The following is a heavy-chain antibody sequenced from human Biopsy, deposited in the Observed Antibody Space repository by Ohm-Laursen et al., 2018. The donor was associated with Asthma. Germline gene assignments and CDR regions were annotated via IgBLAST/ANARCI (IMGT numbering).Heavy chain of an antibody. CDR2: IDWDDDK. D-gene: IGHD3-10*01. Sequence: STQTLTLTSTFSGFSLSTSGMCVSWIRQPPGKALEWPALIDWDDDKYYSTSLKARLTISKDTSKNQVVLTMTNMDPVDTATYYCARMGGSRIFDYWGQGTLVTVSS. CDR3: ARMGGSRIFDY. V-gene: IGHV2-70*01. J-gene: IGHJ4*02. CDR1: GFSLSTSGMC.